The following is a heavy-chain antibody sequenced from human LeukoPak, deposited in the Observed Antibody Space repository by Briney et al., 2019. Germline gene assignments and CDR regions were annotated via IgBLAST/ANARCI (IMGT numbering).Heavy chain of an antibody. CDR2: ISSTGTYI. J-gene: IGHJ4*02. Sequence: GGSLRLSCATSGFTFSSSTFGSYTMNWVRQAPGKGLEWVSSISSTGTYIYYTDSVKGRFTISRDIANSLLYLQMNSLRADDTAVYYCARDLDYSTGFDYWGQGTLVTFSS. V-gene: IGHV3-21*01. CDR3: ARDLDYSTGFDY. CDR1: GFTFSSSTFGSYT. D-gene: IGHD4-11*01.